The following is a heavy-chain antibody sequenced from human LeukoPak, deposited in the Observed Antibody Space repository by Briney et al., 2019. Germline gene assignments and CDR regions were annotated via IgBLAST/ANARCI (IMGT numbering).Heavy chain of an antibody. CDR2: MNPNSGNT. D-gene: IGHD3-10*01. J-gene: IGHJ5*01. Sequence: ASVKVSCKASGYTFTNYDINWVRQAAGQGLEWMGWMNPNSGNTGYAQKSQGRVTMTRDTSISTAYMELGSLRSEDTAVYYCAKQGNYFGSGSYYGNWFDFWGQGNLVTVSS. V-gene: IGHV1-8*01. CDR3: AKQGNYFGSGSYYGNWFDF. CDR1: GYTFTNYD.